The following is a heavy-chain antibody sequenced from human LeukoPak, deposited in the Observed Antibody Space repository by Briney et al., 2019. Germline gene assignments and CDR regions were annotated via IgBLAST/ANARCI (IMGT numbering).Heavy chain of an antibody. CDR2: IFHGGST. V-gene: IGHV4-4*02. CDR3: AESAIAAAGIDYFQY. D-gene: IGHD6-13*01. Sequence: SETLSLTCDVSGGSISSTNWWRWVSQPPGKGREWIGEIFHGGSTNYSPSLKSRVTLSLDKSKNKFSPRLPSVTTADTAVYYCAESAIAAAGIDYFQYWGEGTLVTVSA. CDR1: GGSISSTNW. J-gene: IGHJ1*01.